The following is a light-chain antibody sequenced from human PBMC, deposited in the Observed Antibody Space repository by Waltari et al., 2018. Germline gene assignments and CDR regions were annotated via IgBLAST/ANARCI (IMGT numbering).Light chain of an antibody. V-gene: IGLV2-8*01. CDR3: SSFAGTDNLDI. J-gene: IGLJ2*01. Sequence: QSALTQPPSASGSLGQSVTISCSGTRNDVGAYNYVSWYPQRSGKAPRLIIYEVTERPSGVPVRFSGSMAGNTASLTVSGLQAEDEADYYCSSFAGTDNLDIFGGGTKLTVL. CDR2: EVT. CDR1: RNDVGAYNY.